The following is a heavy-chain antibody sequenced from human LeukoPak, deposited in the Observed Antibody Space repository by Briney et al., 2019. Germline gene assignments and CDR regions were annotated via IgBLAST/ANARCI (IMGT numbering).Heavy chain of an antibody. J-gene: IGHJ6*03. CDR2: FYTSGST. Sequence: SETLSLTCTVSGGSISSYYWNWIRQPAGKGLEWIGRFYTSGSTTYSPSLKSRVTVSLDTSKNQFSLNLSSVTAADTAVYCCAREPPMTNKGVNYYYYYMDVWGKGTTVT. CDR3: AREPPMTNKGVNYYYYYMDV. V-gene: IGHV4-4*07. D-gene: IGHD2-21*01. CDR1: GGSISSYY.